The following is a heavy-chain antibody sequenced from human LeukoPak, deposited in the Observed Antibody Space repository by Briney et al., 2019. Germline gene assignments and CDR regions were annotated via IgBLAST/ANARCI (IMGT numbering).Heavy chain of an antibody. D-gene: IGHD3-3*01. V-gene: IGHV4-34*01. CDR2: INHSGST. J-gene: IGHJ4*02. Sequence: SETLSLTCAVYGGSFSGYYWSWIRQPPGKGLEWIGEINHSGSTNYNPSLKSRVTISVDTSKNQFSLKLSSVTAADTAVYYCARTHYDFWSGYDNIDYWGQGTLVTVSS. CDR3: ARTHYDFWSGYDNIDY. CDR1: GGSFSGYY.